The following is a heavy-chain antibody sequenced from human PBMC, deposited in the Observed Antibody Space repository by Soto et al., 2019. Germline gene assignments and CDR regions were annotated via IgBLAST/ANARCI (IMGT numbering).Heavy chain of an antibody. J-gene: IGHJ4*02. V-gene: IGHV4-34*01. CDR1: GGSFSGYY. D-gene: IGHD1-20*01. CDR3: AISLPGINRSPSIDY. CDR2: INHSGST. Sequence: QVQLQQWGVGLLKPSETLSLTCAVYGGSFSGYYWCWIRQPPGKGLEWIGEINHSGSTNYNPSLKSRVTISVDTSKKQFSLKLSSVTASDTAVYYCAISLPGINRSPSIDYWGQGTLVTVSS.